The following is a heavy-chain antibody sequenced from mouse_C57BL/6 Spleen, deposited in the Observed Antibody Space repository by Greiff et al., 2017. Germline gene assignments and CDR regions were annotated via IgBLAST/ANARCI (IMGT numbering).Heavy chain of an antibody. CDR2: ILPGSGST. J-gene: IGHJ3*01. Sequence: VQLQQSGAELMKPGASVKLSCKATGYTFTGYWIEWVKQRPGHGLEWIGEILPGSGSTNSNEKFKGKATFTADTSSNTAYMQLSSLTTEDSAIYYCARWGFAYWGQGTLVTVSA. CDR3: ARWGFAY. CDR1: GYTFTGYW. V-gene: IGHV1-9*01.